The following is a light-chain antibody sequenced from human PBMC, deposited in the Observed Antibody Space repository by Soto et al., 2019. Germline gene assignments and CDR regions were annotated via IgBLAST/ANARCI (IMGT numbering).Light chain of an antibody. CDR1: QSVGHW. CDR2: KAS. J-gene: IGKJ1*01. Sequence: DIQMTQAPPTLSASVGDRVAITYRASQSVGHWLAWYQQKPGKAPKLLIDKASSLKSGVPSRFSGSGSGTEFTLTISSLQPDDFATYYCQEYNSYSTFGQGTKVEIK. CDR3: QEYNSYST. V-gene: IGKV1-5*03.